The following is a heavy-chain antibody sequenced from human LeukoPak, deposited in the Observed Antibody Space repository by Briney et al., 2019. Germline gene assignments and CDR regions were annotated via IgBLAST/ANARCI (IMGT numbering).Heavy chain of an antibody. Sequence: TSETLSLTCTVSGGSISSSSYYWGWLRQPPGKGLEWIGSIYYSGSTYYNPSLKSRVTISVDTSKNQFSLKLSAVTAADTAVYYCARERVGREYYFDYWGEGTLVTVSS. CDR3: ARERVGREYYFDY. CDR2: IYYSGST. D-gene: IGHD3-10*01. CDR1: GGSISSSSYY. J-gene: IGHJ4*02. V-gene: IGHV4-39*02.